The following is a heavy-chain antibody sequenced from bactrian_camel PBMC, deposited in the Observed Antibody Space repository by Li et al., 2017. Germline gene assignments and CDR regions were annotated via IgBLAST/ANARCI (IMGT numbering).Heavy chain of an antibody. J-gene: IGHJ6*01. Sequence: HVQLVESGGGLVEPGESLRLSCALSGYTSKTYCMGWFRQAPGKEREGIASVSWTLGGTFHADSMKGRVSISRDNTKNMVYLQMNSLKSEGTALYYCGKEGAIEGRTAGGLGYWGQGTQVTVS. V-gene: IGHV3S60*01. CDR1: GYTSKTYC. CDR2: VSWTLGGT. CDR3: GKEGAIEGRTAGGLGY.